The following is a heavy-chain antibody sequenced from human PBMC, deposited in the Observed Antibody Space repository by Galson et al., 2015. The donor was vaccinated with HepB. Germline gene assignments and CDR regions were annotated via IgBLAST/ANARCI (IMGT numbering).Heavy chain of an antibody. CDR1: GDSVSSNSAA. CDR2: TYYRSKWYN. CDR3: AREGFWEFSWLGS. V-gene: IGHV6-1*01. J-gene: IGHJ4*02. Sequence: CAISGDSVSSNSAAWNWIRQSPSGGLEWLGRTYYRSKWYNDYAVSVKSRITINPDTSKNQFSLQLNSVTPDDTALYYCAREGFWEFSWLGSWGQGTLVTGSS. D-gene: IGHD3-10*01.